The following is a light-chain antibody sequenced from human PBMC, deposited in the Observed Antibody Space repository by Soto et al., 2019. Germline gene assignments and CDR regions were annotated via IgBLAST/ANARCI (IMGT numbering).Light chain of an antibody. CDR2: DAS. CDR1: QSISSW. J-gene: IGKJ1*01. Sequence: DIQMTQSPSPLSASVGDRVTITCRASQSISSWLAWYQQKPGKAPKLLIYDASSLENGVPSRFSGSGSGTEFTLPISSLQPDDFATYFCKRYNSYSWTSVQGTKV. V-gene: IGKV1-5*01. CDR3: KRYNSYSWT.